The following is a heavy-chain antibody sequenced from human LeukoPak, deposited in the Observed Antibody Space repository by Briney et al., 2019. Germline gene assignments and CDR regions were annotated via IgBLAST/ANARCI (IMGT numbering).Heavy chain of an antibody. CDR2: ISSSGSTI. J-gene: IGHJ5*02. CDR1: GFTFSSYE. CDR3: VRDSAHTVVVPAVIAPGLDNWFDP. Sequence: GGSLRLSCAASGFTFSSYEMNWVRQAPGKGLEWVSYISSSGSTIYYADSVKGRFTISGDNAKNSLYLQMNSLRVEDTAVYYCVRDSAHTVVVPAVIAPGLDNWFDPWGQGTLVTVSS. D-gene: IGHD2-2*01. V-gene: IGHV3-48*03.